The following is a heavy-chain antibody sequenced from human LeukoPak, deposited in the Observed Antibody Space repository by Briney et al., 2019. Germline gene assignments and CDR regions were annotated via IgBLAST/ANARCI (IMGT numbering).Heavy chain of an antibody. Sequence: GGCLRLSCAASGSTSNSSATSCVRQAPGGGLEWVAAISVSVGSTAYAAPVKGRSSISRVNSKHTLYMQMNSLRAEDTAVYYCAKDIVLMMYANGFDYWGQGTLVTVSS. CDR1: GSTSNSSA. CDR2: ISVSVGST. CDR3: AKDIVLMMYANGFDY. J-gene: IGHJ4*02. V-gene: IGHV3-23*01. D-gene: IGHD2-8*01.